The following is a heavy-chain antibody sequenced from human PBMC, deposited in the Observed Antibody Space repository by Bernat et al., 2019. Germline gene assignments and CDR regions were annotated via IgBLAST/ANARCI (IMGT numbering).Heavy chain of an antibody. D-gene: IGHD3-10*01. CDR1: GFTFSSYG. J-gene: IGHJ6*02. CDR2: ISYDGSNK. V-gene: IGHV3-30*18. Sequence: QVQLVESGGGVVQPGRSLRLSCAASGFTFSSYGMHWVRQAPGKGLEWVAVISYDGSNKYYADSVKGRFTISRDNSKNTLYLQMNSLRAEDTAVYYCAKGFERFRYYYGMDVWGQGTTVTVS. CDR3: AKGFERFRYYYGMDV.